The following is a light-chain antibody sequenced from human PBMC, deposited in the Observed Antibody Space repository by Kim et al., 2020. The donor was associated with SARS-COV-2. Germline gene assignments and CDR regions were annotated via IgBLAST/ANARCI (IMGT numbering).Light chain of an antibody. J-gene: IGKJ1*01. CDR1: QSVSSK. CDR2: GAS. V-gene: IGKV3-15*01. Sequence: LGSAEERATLYWRASQSVSSKVAWYQQNPGQAPRLLIYGASTRATGIPARFTGSGSGTEFTLTISSLQSEDFGVYYCQQYKNWRTFGQGTKVDIK. CDR3: QQYKNWRT.